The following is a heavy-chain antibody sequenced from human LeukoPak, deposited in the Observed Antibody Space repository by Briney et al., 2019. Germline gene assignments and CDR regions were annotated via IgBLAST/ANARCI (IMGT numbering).Heavy chain of an antibody. CDR1: GFTFSSYA. CDR2: ISYDGSNK. CDR3: TRVRIAVAGRGRYFDY. D-gene: IGHD6-19*01. V-gene: IGHV3-30*04. Sequence: PGGSLRLSCAASGFTFSSYAMHWVRQAPGKGLEWVAVISYDGSNKYYADSVKGRFTISRDNSKNTLYLQMNSLRAEDTAVYYCTRVRIAVAGRGRYFDYWGQGTLVTVSS. J-gene: IGHJ4*02.